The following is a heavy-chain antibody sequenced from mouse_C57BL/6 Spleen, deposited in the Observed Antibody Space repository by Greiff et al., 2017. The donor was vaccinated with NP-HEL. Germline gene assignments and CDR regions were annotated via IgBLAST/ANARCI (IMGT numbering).Heavy chain of an antibody. CDR3: ARHPITTVVAPYYAMDY. J-gene: IGHJ4*01. Sequence: DVMLVESGGGLVKPGGSLKLSCAASGFTFSSYTMSWVRQTPEKRLEWVATISGGGGNTYYPDSVKGRFTISRDNAKNTLYLQMSSLRSEDTALYYCARHPITTVVAPYYAMDYWGQGTSVTVSS. CDR1: GFTFSSYT. D-gene: IGHD1-1*01. CDR2: ISGGGGNT. V-gene: IGHV5-9*01.